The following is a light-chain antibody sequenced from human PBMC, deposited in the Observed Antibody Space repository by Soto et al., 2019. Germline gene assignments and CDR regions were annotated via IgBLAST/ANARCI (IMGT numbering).Light chain of an antibody. CDR3: AVWDDSLNGVV. J-gene: IGLJ2*01. CDR2: SNN. CDR1: SSNIGGNT. Sequence: QAVVTQPPSASGIPGQRVTISCSGSSSNIGGNTVNWYQKLPGTAPKLLIYSNNQRPSGVPDRFSGSKSGTSASLAIRGLQSEDEAEYYCAVWDDSLNGVVFGGGTKVTVL. V-gene: IGLV1-44*01.